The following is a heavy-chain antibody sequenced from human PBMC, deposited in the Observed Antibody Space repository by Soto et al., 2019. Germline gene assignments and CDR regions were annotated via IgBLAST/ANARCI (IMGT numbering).Heavy chain of an antibody. J-gene: IGHJ5*02. Sequence: EVQLVESGGGLVQPGGSLRLSCAASGFTFSSYWMHWVRQAPGKGLVWVSRINSDGSSTSYADSVKGRFTISRDNAKNTLYLQMNSLRVEDTAIYYCVKEGRLAVGGLDLWGQGALVTVSS. CDR1: GFTFSSYW. CDR2: INSDGSST. V-gene: IGHV3-74*01. D-gene: IGHD3-10*01. CDR3: VKEGRLAVGGLDL.